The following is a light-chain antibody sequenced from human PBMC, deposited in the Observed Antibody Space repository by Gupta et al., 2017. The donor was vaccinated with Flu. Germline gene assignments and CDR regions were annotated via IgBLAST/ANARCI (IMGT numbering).Light chain of an antibody. CDR2: KAS. V-gene: IGKV1-5*03. Sequence: DIQMTQSPSTLSASVGDRVTITCRASQSIRSWLAWYQQKPGKAPTLLIYKASSLESGVPSRFSGSGSGTECTLTISSLQPDDFATYYCQQYNSYSRSFGQGTKVEIK. CDR3: QQYNSYSRS. J-gene: IGKJ1*01. CDR1: QSIRSW.